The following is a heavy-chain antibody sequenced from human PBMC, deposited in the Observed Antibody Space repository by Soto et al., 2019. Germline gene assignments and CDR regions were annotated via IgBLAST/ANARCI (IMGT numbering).Heavy chain of an antibody. J-gene: IGHJ1*01. Sequence: QAQLMQSAAEVKKPGSSVKVSCKASGGTFSGYAINWVRQAPGQGLEWMGGIIPLLGITDYGQKFQGRITIAADESTGTAYMDLRGLRSEDTAVYYCARDPRSITGTTSSEDFQHWGQGTLVSVSS. D-gene: IGHD1-20*01. CDR2: IIPLLGIT. CDR1: GGTFSGYA. V-gene: IGHV1-69*01. CDR3: ARDPRSITGTTSSEDFQH.